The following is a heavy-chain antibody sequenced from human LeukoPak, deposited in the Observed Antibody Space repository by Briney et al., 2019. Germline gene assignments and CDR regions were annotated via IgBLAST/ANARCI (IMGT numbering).Heavy chain of an antibody. CDR1: GYTLTELS. V-gene: IGHV1-24*01. CDR3: ATAIPKLMVRGVISWFDP. D-gene: IGHD3-10*01. CDR2: FDPEDGET. J-gene: IGHJ5*02. Sequence: ASVKVSCKVSGYTLTELSMHWVRQAPGKGLEWMGGFDPEDGETIYAQKFQGRVTMTEDTSTDTAYMELSSLRSEDTAVYYCATAIPKLMVRGVISWFDPWGQGTLVTVSS.